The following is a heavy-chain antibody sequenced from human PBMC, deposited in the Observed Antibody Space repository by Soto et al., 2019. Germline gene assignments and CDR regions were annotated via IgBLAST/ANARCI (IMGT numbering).Heavy chain of an antibody. V-gene: IGHV4-39*01. CDR3: ARPTTVGGGGYYYYMDV. CDR2: IYYSGST. CDR1: GGSISSSSYY. J-gene: IGHJ6*03. Sequence: TSETLSLTCTVSGGSISSSSYYWGWIRQPPGKGLEWIGSIYYSGSTYYNPSLKSRVTISVDTSKNQFSLKLSSVTAADTAVYYCARPTTVGGGGYYYYMDVWGKGTTVTVSS. D-gene: IGHD4-4*01.